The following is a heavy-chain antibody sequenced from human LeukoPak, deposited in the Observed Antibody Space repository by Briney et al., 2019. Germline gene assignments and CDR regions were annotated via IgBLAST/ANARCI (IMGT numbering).Heavy chain of an antibody. V-gene: IGHV4-34*01. CDR3: ARDRGDI. CDR1: GGSFSGYY. D-gene: IGHD3-10*01. CDR2: INHSGST. J-gene: IGHJ3*02. Sequence: SSETLSLTCAVYGGSFSGYYWSWIRQPPGKGLEWIGEINHSGSTYYNPSLKSRVTISVDTSKNQFSLKLSSVTAADTAVYCCARDRGDIWGQGTMVTVSS.